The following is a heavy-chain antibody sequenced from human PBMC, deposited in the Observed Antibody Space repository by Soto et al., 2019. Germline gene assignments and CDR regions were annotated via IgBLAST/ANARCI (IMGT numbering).Heavy chain of an antibody. V-gene: IGHV5-10-1*01. D-gene: IGHD4-17*01. CDR2: IDPSDSYT. CDR3: ARPTVVTPLYYYGMDV. Sequence: GESLKISCNGSGYSFTIYWISWVRQMPGKGLEWMGRIDPSDSYTNYSPSFQGHVTISADKSISTAYLQWSSLKASDTAMYYCARPTVVTPLYYYGMDVWGQGTTVTAP. CDR1: GYSFTIYW. J-gene: IGHJ6*02.